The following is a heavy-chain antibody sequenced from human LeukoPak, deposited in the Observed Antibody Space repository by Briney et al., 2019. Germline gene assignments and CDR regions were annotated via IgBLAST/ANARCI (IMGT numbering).Heavy chain of an antibody. D-gene: IGHD6-13*01. Sequence: ASVKVSCKASGYTFTSYGISWVRQAPGQGLEWMGWISAYNGNTNYAQKLQGRVTMTTDASTSAAYMELRSLRSDDTAVYYCARDLGYSSSWYFDYWGQGTLVTVSS. CDR3: ARDLGYSSSWYFDY. J-gene: IGHJ4*02. V-gene: IGHV1-18*01. CDR2: ISAYNGNT. CDR1: GYTFTSYG.